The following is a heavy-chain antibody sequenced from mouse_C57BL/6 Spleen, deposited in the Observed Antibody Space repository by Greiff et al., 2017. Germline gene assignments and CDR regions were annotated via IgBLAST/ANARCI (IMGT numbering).Heavy chain of an antibody. Sequence: QVQLQQSGAELVKPGASVKISCKASGYAFSSYWMNWVKQRPGKGLEWIGQIYPGDGDTNYNVKVKGKATLTADKSSSTAYMQLSSLTSEDSAVYFCAKGTGSWYFDVWGTGTTVTVSS. V-gene: IGHV1-80*01. D-gene: IGHD4-1*01. J-gene: IGHJ1*03. CDR3: AKGTGSWYFDV. CDR1: GYAFSSYW. CDR2: IYPGDGDT.